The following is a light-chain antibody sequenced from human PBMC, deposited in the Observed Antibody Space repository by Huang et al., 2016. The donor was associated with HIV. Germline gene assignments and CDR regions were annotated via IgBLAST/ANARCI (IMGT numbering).Light chain of an antibody. V-gene: IGKV1-39*01. CDR3: QQSYSALGLT. Sequence: DIQMTQSPSSLSASVGDRVTIACWASQSIGTYLNWYQQKPGKAPRLLIHGASSLQSGVPSRFSGSGSGTDFTLTISSLQPEDFATYYCQQSYSALGLTFGGGTKVEIK. J-gene: IGKJ4*01. CDR1: QSIGTY. CDR2: GAS.